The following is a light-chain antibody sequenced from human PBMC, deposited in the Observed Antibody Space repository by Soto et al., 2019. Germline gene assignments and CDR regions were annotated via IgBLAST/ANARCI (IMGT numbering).Light chain of an antibody. J-gene: IGLJ1*01. CDR2: NNN. Sequence: QSVLTQPPSASGTPGQRATISCSGSSSNIGSNTVNWYQQLPGTAPKLLIYNNNHRPSGVPDRFPGSKSGTSASLAISGLQSEDEADYYCAAWDDRLNGYVFGTGTKVTVL. V-gene: IGLV1-44*01. CDR1: SSNIGSNT. CDR3: AAWDDRLNGYV.